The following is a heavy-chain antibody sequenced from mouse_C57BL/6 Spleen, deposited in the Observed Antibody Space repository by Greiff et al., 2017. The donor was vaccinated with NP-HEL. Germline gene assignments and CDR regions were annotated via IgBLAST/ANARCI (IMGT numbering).Heavy chain of an antibody. J-gene: IGHJ3*01. CDR3: ARGGYGSSYEAWFAY. CDR1: GFTFSSYA. D-gene: IGHD1-1*01. CDR2: ISDGGSYT. Sequence: EVKLVESGGGLVKPGGSLKLSCAASGFTFSSYAMSWVRQTPEKRLEWVATISDGGSYTYYPDNVKGRFTISRDNAKNNLYLQMSHLKSEDTAMYYCARGGYGSSYEAWFAYWGQGTLVTVSA. V-gene: IGHV5-4*03.